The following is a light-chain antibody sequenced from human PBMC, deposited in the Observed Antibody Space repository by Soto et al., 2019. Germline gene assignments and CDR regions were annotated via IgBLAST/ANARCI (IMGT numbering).Light chain of an antibody. Sequence: QMTLIPSARYGNVRPSLTLSYRASQTISSWLAWYQQKPGKAPKLLIYKASTLKSGVPSRFSGSGSGTEFTLTISSLQPDDFATYYCQQYNSYPWAFGQGTKVDIK. CDR3: QQYNSYPWA. V-gene: IGKV1-5*03. CDR1: QTISSW. J-gene: IGKJ1*01. CDR2: KAS.